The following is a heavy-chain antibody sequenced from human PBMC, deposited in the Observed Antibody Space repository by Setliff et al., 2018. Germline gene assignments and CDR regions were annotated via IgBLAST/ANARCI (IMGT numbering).Heavy chain of an antibody. D-gene: IGHD5-12*01. CDR1: GYTFTSYG. CDR2: SSAYNGKT. V-gene: IGHV1-18*01. Sequence: ASVKVSCKSSGYTFTSYGVSWVRQAPGQGLEWMGWSSAYNGKTQYAQKFQGRVTMTTDTSTSTAYMELMSLTSDDTALYFCARDLGDLVATILSFFDYWGQGTLVTVSS. J-gene: IGHJ4*02. CDR3: ARDLGDLVATILSFFDY.